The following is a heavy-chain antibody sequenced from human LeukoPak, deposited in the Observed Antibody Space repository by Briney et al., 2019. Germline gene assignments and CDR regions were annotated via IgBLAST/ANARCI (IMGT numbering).Heavy chain of an antibody. CDR3: ARGDSSSWYYFDY. CDR2: IWYDGSNK. D-gene: IGHD6-13*01. J-gene: IGHJ4*02. CDR1: GFTFSSYG. Sequence: GRSLRLSCAASGFTFSSYGMHWVRQAPGKGLEWVAVIWYDGSNKYYADSVKGRFTISRDNSKNTLYLQMNSLRAEDTAVYYCARGDSSSWYYFDYWGQGTLVTVSS. V-gene: IGHV3-33*01.